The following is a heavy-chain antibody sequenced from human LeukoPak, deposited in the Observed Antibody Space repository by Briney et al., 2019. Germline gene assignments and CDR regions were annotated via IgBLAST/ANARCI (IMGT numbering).Heavy chain of an antibody. D-gene: IGHD2-15*01. CDR2: IRSKAYGGTT. CDR1: GFAFGDNA. J-gene: IGHJ4*02. V-gene: IGHV3-49*04. CDR3: TRAGRATPSSDY. Sequence: GGSLRLSCTASGFAFGDNAMSWVRQAPGKGLEWVGFIRSKAYGGTTEYAASVKGRFTISRDDSKSIAYLQMNSLKTEDTAVYYCTRAGRATPSSDYWGQGTLVTVSS.